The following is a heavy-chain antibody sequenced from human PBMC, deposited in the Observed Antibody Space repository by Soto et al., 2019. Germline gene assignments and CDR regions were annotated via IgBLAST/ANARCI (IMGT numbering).Heavy chain of an antibody. CDR1: GGSISSGDYY. D-gene: IGHD2-21*02. CDR3: ASPKGRTGGNSVFGAMDV. V-gene: IGHV4-30-4*01. J-gene: IGHJ6*02. CDR2: IYYSGST. Sequence: PSETLSLTCTVSGGSISSGDYYWSWIRQPPGKGLEWIGYIYYSGSTYYNPSLKSRVTISVDTSKNQFSLRLSSMTAADTAVYYCASPKGRTGGNSVFGAMDVWGHGTTVTVSS.